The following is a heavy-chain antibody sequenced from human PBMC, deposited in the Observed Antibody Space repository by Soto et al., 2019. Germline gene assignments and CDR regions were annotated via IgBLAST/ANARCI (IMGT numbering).Heavy chain of an antibody. V-gene: IGHV3-23*01. J-gene: IGHJ4*02. CDR1: GFTFSTYA. CDR2: ISGSGGST. CDR3: AKIWFGELSHFDS. D-gene: IGHD3-10*01. Sequence: TGGSLRLSCAASGFTFSTYAMSWVRQAPGKGLDWVSVISGSGGSTYYADSVKGRFTISRDNSKNTLYLQMNSLRAEDTAIYYCAKIWFGELSHFDSWGQGTLVTVSS.